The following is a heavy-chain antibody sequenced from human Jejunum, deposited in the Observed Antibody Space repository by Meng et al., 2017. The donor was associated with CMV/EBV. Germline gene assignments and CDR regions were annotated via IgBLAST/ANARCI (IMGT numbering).Heavy chain of an antibody. CDR2: ISYDGTDK. CDR3: ASDRAGSYQILFLPDY. V-gene: IGHV3-30*04. J-gene: IGHJ4*02. D-gene: IGHD2-2*01. Sequence: SGFSFSSCAMHRVRQAPGKGLEWVAVISYDGTDKYYADSVKGRFTISRDNSKNTMYLQMNSLTTEDTAVYYCASDRAGSYQILFLPDYWGQGTLVTVSS. CDR1: GFSFSSCA.